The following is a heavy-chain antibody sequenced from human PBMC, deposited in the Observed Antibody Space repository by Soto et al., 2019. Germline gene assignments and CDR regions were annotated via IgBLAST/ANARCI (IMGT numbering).Heavy chain of an antibody. Sequence: ASVKVSCKASGYIFTGYYMHWVRQAPGQGLEWMGWINPNSGDTNYTQKFQGWVTMTRDTSISTAYMELSRLRSDDTAVYYCATSRISIAVAGETEYYFDYWGQGTPVTVSS. J-gene: IGHJ4*02. V-gene: IGHV1-2*04. D-gene: IGHD6-19*01. CDR3: ATSRISIAVAGETEYYFDY. CDR2: INPNSGDT. CDR1: GYIFTGYY.